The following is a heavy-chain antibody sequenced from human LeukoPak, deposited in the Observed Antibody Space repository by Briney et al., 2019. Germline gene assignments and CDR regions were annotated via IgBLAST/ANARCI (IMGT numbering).Heavy chain of an antibody. CDR2: MNPNSGNT. CDR1: GYTFTSYD. Sequence: ASVKVSCKASGYTFTSYDINWVQQATGQGLEWMGWMNPNSGNTGYAQKFQGRVTMTRNTSTSTAYMELSSLRSEDTAVYYCATSYSTSSSEIAYWGQGTLVTVSS. V-gene: IGHV1-8*01. D-gene: IGHD6-6*01. J-gene: IGHJ4*02. CDR3: ATSYSTSSSEIAY.